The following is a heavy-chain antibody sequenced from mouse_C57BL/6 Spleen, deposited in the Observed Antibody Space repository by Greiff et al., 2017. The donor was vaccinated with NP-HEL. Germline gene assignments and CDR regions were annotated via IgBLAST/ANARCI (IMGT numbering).Heavy chain of an antibody. D-gene: IGHD2-4*01. V-gene: IGHV2-9-1*01. J-gene: IGHJ3*01. CDR2: IWTGGGT. CDR1: GFSLTSYA. CDR3: GRYDYDGFAY. Sequence: QVQLKESGPGLVAPSQSLSITCTVSGFSLTSYAISWVRQPPGQGLEWLGVIWTGGGTNYNSALKSRLSISKDNSKSQVFLKMSRLQADDTARYYCGRYDYDGFAYWGQGTLVTVSA.